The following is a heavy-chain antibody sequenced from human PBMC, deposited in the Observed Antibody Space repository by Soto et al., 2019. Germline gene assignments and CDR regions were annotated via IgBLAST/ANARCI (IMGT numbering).Heavy chain of an antibody. Sequence: ASVKVSCKASGYTSTSYAISLVRQAPGQGLEWMGWVNTYNGDTKYAQNFQGRVTMTTDTSTNTAYMELRSLRSDDTAVYYCARDGVAVTTGISGYWGQGTLVTVSS. J-gene: IGHJ4*02. CDR3: ARDGVAVTTGISGY. CDR1: GYTSTSYA. CDR2: VNTYNGDT. V-gene: IGHV1-18*01. D-gene: IGHD4-4*01.